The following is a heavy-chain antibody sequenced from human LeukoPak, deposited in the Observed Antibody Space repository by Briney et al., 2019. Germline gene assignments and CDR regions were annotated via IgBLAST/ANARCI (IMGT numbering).Heavy chain of an antibody. V-gene: IGHV3-11*04. CDR3: ARAETPYYYVIGSTDY. J-gene: IGHJ4*02. CDR1: GFTFSDYY. Sequence: PGGSLRLSCAASGFTFSDYYMSWIRQAPGKGLEWVSYISSSGSNIYYADSVKGRFTISRDNAKNSLYLQMNSLRAQDTAVYYCARAETPYYYVIGSTDYWGQGTLVTVSS. CDR2: ISSSGSNI. D-gene: IGHD3-10*02.